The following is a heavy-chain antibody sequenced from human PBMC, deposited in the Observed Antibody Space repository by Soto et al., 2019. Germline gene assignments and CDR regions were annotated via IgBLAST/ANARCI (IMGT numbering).Heavy chain of an antibody. CDR1: GDSISGSQW. D-gene: IGHD3-22*01. V-gene: IGHV4-4*02. Sequence: SETLSLTCAVSGDSISGSQWWSWVRLPPGKGLEWIGEISHTGTTNYNPSLKSRVTMSVDKPKNQFSLNLTSVTAADTAVYYCARGITMTVTLQADAPDKVHFDSWGQGTLVTVSS. CDR2: ISHTGTT. CDR3: ARGITMTVTLQADAPDKVHFDS. J-gene: IGHJ4*02.